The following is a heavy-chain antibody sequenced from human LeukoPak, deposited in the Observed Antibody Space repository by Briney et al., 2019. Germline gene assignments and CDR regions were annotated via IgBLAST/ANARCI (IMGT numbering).Heavy chain of an antibody. V-gene: IGHV4-59*01. CDR1: GGSISSYY. J-gene: IGHJ3*02. CDR2: IYYSGST. CDR3: ARARLTTVVTDAFDI. D-gene: IGHD4-23*01. Sequence: SETLSLTCTVSGGSISSYYWSWIRQPPGKGLEWIGYIYYSGSTNYNPSLKSRVTISVDTSKNQFSLKLSSVTAADTAVYYCARARLTTVVTDAFDIWGQGTMVTVSS.